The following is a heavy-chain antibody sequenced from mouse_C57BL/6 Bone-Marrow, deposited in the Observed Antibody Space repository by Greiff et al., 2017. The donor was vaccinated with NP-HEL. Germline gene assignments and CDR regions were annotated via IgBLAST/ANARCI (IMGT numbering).Heavy chain of an antibody. CDR1: GYTFTSYW. J-gene: IGHJ3*01. CDR3: ASPDRCNDDWFAY. D-gene: IGHD2-1*01. CDR2: INPCSGYT. V-gene: IGHV1-7*01. Sequence: VQLQQSGAELVKPGASVKLSCKASGYTFTSYWMHWVKQRPGQGLEWIGYINPCSGYTKYNQKFKDKATLTADKSSTTAYLQLSSLTYEDSAVYYCASPDRCNDDWFAYWGQGTLVTVSA.